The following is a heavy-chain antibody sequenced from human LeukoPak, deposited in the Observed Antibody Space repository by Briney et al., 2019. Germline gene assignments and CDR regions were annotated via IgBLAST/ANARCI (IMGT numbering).Heavy chain of an antibody. D-gene: IGHD1-26*01. V-gene: IGHV1-24*01. CDR1: GYTLTELS. Sequence: ASVKVSCKVSGYTLTELSMHWVRQAPGKGLEWMGGFDPEDGETIYAQKFQGRVTMTEDTSTDTAYMELSRLRSEDTAVYYCATARIEDSGSYSSLDYWGQGTLVTVSS. CDR2: FDPEDGET. CDR3: ATARIEDSGSYSSLDY. J-gene: IGHJ4*02.